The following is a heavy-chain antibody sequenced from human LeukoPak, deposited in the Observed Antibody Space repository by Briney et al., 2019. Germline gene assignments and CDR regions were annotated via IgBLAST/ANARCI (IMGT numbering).Heavy chain of an antibody. D-gene: IGHD5-18*01. V-gene: IGHV4-4*07. CDR3: ARQGYTYGQTDY. CDR1: GGSISSYY. Sequence: PSETLSLTCTVSGGSISSYYWSWIRQPAGKGLEWIGRLFASGGTNYNPSLKSRVTLSVDTSKNQFSLELSSVTAADTGVYYCARQGYTYGQTDYWGQGTLVTVSS. J-gene: IGHJ4*02. CDR2: LFASGGT.